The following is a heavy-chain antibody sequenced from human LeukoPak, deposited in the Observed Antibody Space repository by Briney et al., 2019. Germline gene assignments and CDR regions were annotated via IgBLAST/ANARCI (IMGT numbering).Heavy chain of an antibody. CDR3: AKVRIVGATTGFDY. CDR2: ISGSGSNT. J-gene: IGHJ4*02. V-gene: IGHV3-23*01. Sequence: QSGGSLRLSCAASGFTFSSYAMSWVRQAPGKGLEWVSAISGSGSNTYYADSVKGRFTISRDNSKNTQYLQMNSLRAEDTAVYYCAKVRIVGATTGFDYWGQGTLVTVSS. D-gene: IGHD1-26*01. CDR1: GFTFSSYA.